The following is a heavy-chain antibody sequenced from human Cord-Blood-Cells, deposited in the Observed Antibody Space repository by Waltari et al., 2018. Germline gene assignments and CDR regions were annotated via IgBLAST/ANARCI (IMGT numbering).Heavy chain of an antibody. D-gene: IGHD2-2*01. V-gene: IGHV4-34*01. CDR3: AREQDIVVVPAANWFDP. Sequence: QVQLQQWGAGLLKPSETLSLTCAVYGGSFSGYYWSWIRQPPGKGLEWSGEINHSGSTNYNPSLKSRVTISVDTSKNQFSLKLSSVTAADTAVYYCAREQDIVVVPAANWFDPWGQGTLVTVSS. CDR1: GGSFSGYY. J-gene: IGHJ5*02. CDR2: INHSGST.